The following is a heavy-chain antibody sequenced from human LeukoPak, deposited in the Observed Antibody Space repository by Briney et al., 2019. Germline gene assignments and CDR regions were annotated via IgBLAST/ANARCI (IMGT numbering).Heavy chain of an antibody. D-gene: IGHD6-19*01. V-gene: IGHV1-24*01. CDR2: FDPEDGET. CDR1: GYTLTELS. J-gene: IGHJ4*02. Sequence: GASVKVSCKVSGYTLTELSMHWVRQAPGKGLEWMGGFDPEDGETIYAQKFQGRVTMTEDTSTDTAYMELSSLKASDTAMYYCARPSSGWYVLDYWGQGTLVTVSS. CDR3: ARPSSGWYVLDY.